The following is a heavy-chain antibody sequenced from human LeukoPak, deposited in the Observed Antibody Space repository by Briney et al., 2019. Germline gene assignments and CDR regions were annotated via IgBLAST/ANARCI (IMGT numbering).Heavy chain of an antibody. CDR1: GGSISRGDYY. Sequence: SETLSLTCTVSGGSISRGDYYWNWIRQHPGKGLEWIGYIYYSGSTYYNPSLKSRVTISVDRSRNQFSLKLSSVTAADTAVYYCARDRQTDYYDSSGYLIKDVFDIWGQGTMVTVS. V-gene: IGHV4-31*03. CDR3: ARDRQTDYYDSSGYLIKDVFDI. J-gene: IGHJ3*02. CDR2: IYYSGST. D-gene: IGHD3-22*01.